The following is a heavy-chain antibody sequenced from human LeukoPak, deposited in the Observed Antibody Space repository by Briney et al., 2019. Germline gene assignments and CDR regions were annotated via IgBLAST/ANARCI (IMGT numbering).Heavy chain of an antibody. V-gene: IGHV1-3*01. CDR1: GYTFTSYA. CDR3: AATLHDYEWVFDY. Sequence: ASVKVSCKASGYTFTSYAMHWGRQAPGQRLEWMGWIIAGNGNTKYSQKFQGRVTITRDTSVSTAYMEVSSLRSEDTAVYYCAATLHDYEWVFDYWGQGTLVTVSS. CDR2: IIAGNGNT. D-gene: IGHD4-17*01. J-gene: IGHJ4*02.